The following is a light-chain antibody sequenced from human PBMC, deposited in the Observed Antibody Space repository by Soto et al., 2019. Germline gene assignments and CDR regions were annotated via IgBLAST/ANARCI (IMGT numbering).Light chain of an antibody. CDR2: DAY. J-gene: IGKJ4*01. V-gene: IGKV3-11*01. CDR1: QSVSSY. Sequence: EIVLTLSPAPLSLSPRERATLSCRSSQSVSSYLAWYQQKPGQAHRLLIYDAYNRATGIQARFSGSGSGTDFTLTISSLEPEDFAVYYCQQRSNWPLTFGGGTKVDIK. CDR3: QQRSNWPLT.